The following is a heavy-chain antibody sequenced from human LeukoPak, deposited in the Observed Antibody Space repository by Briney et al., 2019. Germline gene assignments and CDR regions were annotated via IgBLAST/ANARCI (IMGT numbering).Heavy chain of an antibody. V-gene: IGHV1-46*01. Sequence: GASVKVSCKASGYTFTNYYMHWVRQAPGQGLEWMGIINPSTGSTSYAQKFQGRVTITADESTSTAYMELSSLRSEDTAVYYCARDWSGSYYSWGQGTLVTVSS. D-gene: IGHD3-10*01. J-gene: IGHJ4*02. CDR3: ARDWSGSYYS. CDR1: GYTFTNYY. CDR2: INPSTGST.